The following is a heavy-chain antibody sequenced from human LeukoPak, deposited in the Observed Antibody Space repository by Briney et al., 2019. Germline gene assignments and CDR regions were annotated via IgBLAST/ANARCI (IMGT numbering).Heavy chain of an antibody. CDR3: AKAPRDYDFWSGYYTYFDY. D-gene: IGHD3-3*01. CDR1: GFTFSSYA. V-gene: IGHV3-23*01. Sequence: PGGSLRLSCAASGFTFSSYAMSWVRQAPGKGLEWVSAISGSGGSTYYADSVKGRFTISRDNSKNTLYLQTNSLRAEDTAVYYCAKAPRDYDFWSGYYTYFDYWGQGTLVTVSS. CDR2: ISGSGGST. J-gene: IGHJ4*02.